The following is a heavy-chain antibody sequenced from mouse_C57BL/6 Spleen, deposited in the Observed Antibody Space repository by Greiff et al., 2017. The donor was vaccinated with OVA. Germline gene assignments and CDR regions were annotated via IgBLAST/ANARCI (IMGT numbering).Heavy chain of an antibody. J-gene: IGHJ2*01. Sequence: VKLQESGAELVRPGASVTLSCKASGYTFTDYEMHWVKQTPVHGLEWIGAIDPETGGTAYNQKFKGKAILTADKSSSTAYMELRSLTSEDSAVYYCTRRRYGEHWGQGTTLTVSS. CDR1: GYTFTDYE. CDR3: TRRRYGEH. CDR2: IDPETGGT. V-gene: IGHV1-15*01. D-gene: IGHD2-14*01.